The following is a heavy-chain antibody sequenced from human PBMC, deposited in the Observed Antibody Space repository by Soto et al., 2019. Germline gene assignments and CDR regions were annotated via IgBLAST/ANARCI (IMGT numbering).Heavy chain of an antibody. J-gene: IGHJ4*02. Sequence: EVQLVESGGGLVQPGGSLRLSCAASGFTVSSFYMSWVRQAPWEGLRWVSIIYSGGSTYYADSVKGRFTVSRDNSKNTLFLQMNSLRAEDTAVYYCARGRWLRLLDYWGQGTLVTVSS. V-gene: IGHV3-66*01. CDR2: IYSGGST. CDR3: ARGRWLRLLDY. D-gene: IGHD5-12*01. CDR1: GFTVSSFY.